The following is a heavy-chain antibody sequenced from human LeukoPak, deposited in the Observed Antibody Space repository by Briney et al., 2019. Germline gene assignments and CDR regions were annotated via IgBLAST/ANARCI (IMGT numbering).Heavy chain of an antibody. CDR3: ARGILWLPLCH. J-gene: IGHJ4*02. V-gene: IGHV4-59*02. Sequence: SETLSLTCTVSGASVSSYYWSWIRQPPGKGPEWIGYFSYSGSTNYNPSLKSRVTISVDTSKNQFSLKLSSVTAADTAVYYCARGILWLPLCHWGQGTLVTVSS. D-gene: IGHD5-12*01. CDR2: FSYSGST. CDR1: GASVSSYY.